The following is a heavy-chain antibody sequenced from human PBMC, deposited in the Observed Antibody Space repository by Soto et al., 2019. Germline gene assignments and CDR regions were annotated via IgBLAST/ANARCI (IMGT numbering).Heavy chain of an antibody. CDR1: GFTFSSYS. D-gene: IGHD2-15*01. J-gene: IGHJ3*02. Sequence: SLRLSCAASGFTFSSYSMNWVRQAPGKGLEWVSYISSSSSTIYYADSVKGRFTISRDNAKNSLYLQMNSLRAEDTAVYYCARAPILEARAFDIWGQGTMVTVSS. CDR3: ARAPILEARAFDI. V-gene: IGHV3-48*01. CDR2: ISSSSSTI.